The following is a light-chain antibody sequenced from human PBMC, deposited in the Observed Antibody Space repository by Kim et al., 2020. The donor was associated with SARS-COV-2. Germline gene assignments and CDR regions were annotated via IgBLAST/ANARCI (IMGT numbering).Light chain of an antibody. CDR2: TTS. V-gene: IGKV1-5*03. CDR3: RHYDSYSPWT. Sequence: SVGDRVTITCRASQTISNWLGWYQQKPGKAPKLLIYTTSHLETGVPSRFSGSGSGTEFTLPISSLQPDDFATYYCRHYDSYSPWTFGQGTKVDIK. J-gene: IGKJ1*01. CDR1: QTISNW.